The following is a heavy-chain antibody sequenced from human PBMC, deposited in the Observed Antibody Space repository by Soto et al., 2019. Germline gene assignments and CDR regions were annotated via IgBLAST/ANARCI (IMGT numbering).Heavy chain of an antibody. J-gene: IGHJ4*02. D-gene: IGHD3-10*01. Sequence: QVQLQESGPGLVKPSQTLSLTCTVSGGSISSDNYYWSWSRQHPGKGLEWIRYISYSGGTYYNPSPKSRVSISVDTSKSQFSLKLRSVTAADTTVYYCARVQATYGSHSFDSWGQGTLITVSS. CDR1: GGSISSDNYY. CDR3: ARVQATYGSHSFDS. CDR2: ISYSGGT. V-gene: IGHV4-31*03.